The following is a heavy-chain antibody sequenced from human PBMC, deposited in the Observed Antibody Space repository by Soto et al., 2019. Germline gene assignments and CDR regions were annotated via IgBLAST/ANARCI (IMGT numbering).Heavy chain of an antibody. CDR2: IYYGGST. CDR1: GYSISSNNW. J-gene: IGHJ5*02. V-gene: IGHV4-28*03. Sequence: PSETLSLTCAVSGYSISSNNWWGWIRQPPGKGLEWIGYIYYGGSTYYNPSLKSRVTMSVDKSKNQFSLKLSSVTAVDTAVYYCVRVPGDFWSGYYSWFDPWGQGTLVTVSS. CDR3: VRVPGDFWSGYYSWFDP. D-gene: IGHD3-3*01.